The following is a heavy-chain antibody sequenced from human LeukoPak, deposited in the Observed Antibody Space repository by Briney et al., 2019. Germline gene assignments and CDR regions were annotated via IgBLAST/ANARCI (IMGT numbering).Heavy chain of an antibody. V-gene: IGHV3-48*03. J-gene: IGHJ4*02. CDR3: ARETSWYFDY. CDR2: ITGSGSTT. CDR1: GFTFSNYE. Sequence: GSLRLSCAASGFTFSNYEMNWVRQPPGKGLEWISDITGSGSTTYYADSVKGRFTISRDNAKNSLYLRMNSLRAEDTAVYYCARETSWYFDYWGRGTLVTVSS.